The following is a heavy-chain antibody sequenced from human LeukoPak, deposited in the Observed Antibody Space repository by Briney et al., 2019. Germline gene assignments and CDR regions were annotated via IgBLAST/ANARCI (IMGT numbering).Heavy chain of an antibody. CDR1: GGSISTYY. Sequence: SETLSLTCTVSGGSISTYYGNWIRQAPGKGLEWIGYIYYSGSTNYNPSLKSRVTMSVDTSRNQFSLKLSSVTAADTAVYYCARLSVTTNAFDIWGQGTKVTVSS. CDR2: IYYSGST. J-gene: IGHJ3*02. CDR3: ARLSVTTNAFDI. V-gene: IGHV4-59*01. D-gene: IGHD4-17*01.